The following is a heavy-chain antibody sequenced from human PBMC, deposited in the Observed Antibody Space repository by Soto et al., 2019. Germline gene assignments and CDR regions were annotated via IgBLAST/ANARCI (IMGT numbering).Heavy chain of an antibody. CDR3: AAGVTTFDY. CDR1: GNTLSGVP. V-gene: IGHV1-24*01. J-gene: IGHJ4*02. CDR2: LDYEEGER. Sequence: AAVNGSRKVSGNTLSGVPMHWVRQAPGKGLEWMGSLDYEEGERNFAHRFQGRVTVTEDTSTDTAYMDLSSLKSEDTAVYYCAAGVTTFDYWGQGTLVTVSS. D-gene: IGHD4-17*01.